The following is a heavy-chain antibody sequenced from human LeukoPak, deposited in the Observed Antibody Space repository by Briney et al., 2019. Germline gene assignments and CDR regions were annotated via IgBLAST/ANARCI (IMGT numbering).Heavy chain of an antibody. J-gene: IGHJ4*02. V-gene: IGHV4-59*08. Sequence: SETLSLTCTVSGGSISSYYWSWIRQPPGKGLEWIGYIYYSGSTNYNPSLKSRVTISVDTSKNQFSLKLSSVTAADTAVYYCARLEDYSLDYWGQGTLVTASS. CDR3: ARLEDYSLDY. CDR2: IYYSGST. CDR1: GGSISSYY. D-gene: IGHD2/OR15-2a*01.